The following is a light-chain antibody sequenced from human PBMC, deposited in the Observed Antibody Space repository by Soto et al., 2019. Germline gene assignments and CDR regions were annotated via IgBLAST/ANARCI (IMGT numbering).Light chain of an antibody. CDR3: QQYNSYPT. CDR1: QSISSW. Sequence: DIQMTQSPSTLSASVGDRVTITCRASQSISSWLAWYQQKPGKAPNLLIYKASSLESGVPSRFSGSGSGTEFTLTISSLQPDDFATYYCQQYNSYPTFGGGTKVAIK. CDR2: KAS. J-gene: IGKJ4*01. V-gene: IGKV1-5*03.